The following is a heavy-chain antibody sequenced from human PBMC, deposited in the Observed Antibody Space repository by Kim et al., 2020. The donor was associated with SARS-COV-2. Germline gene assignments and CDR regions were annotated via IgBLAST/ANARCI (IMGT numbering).Heavy chain of an antibody. CDR3: AREYSYGYDY. CDR1: GFTFSSYA. D-gene: IGHD5-18*01. Sequence: GGSLRLSCAASGFTFSSYAMHWVRQAPGKGLEWVAVISYDGSNKYYADSVKGRFTISRDNSKNTLYLQMNSLRAEDTAVYYCAREYSYGYDYWGQGTLVTVSS. J-gene: IGHJ4*02. CDR2: ISYDGSNK. V-gene: IGHV3-30*04.